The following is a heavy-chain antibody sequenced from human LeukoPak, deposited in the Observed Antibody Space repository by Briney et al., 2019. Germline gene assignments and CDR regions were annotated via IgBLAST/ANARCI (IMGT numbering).Heavy chain of an antibody. J-gene: IGHJ6*04. Sequence: GGSLRHSSAATGFTFSCYQMNWVRQAPGKGLEWVSYISSSGSTIYYADSVKGRFTISRDNAKNSLYLQMNSLRAEDTAVYYCAELGTTMIGGVWGKGTTVTISS. CDR1: GFTFSCYQ. D-gene: IGHD3-10*02. CDR2: ISSSGSTI. V-gene: IGHV3-48*03. CDR3: AELGTTMIGGV.